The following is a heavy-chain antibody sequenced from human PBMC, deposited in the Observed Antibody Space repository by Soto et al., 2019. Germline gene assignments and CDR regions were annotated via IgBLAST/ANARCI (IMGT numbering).Heavy chain of an antibody. Sequence: ASVKVSCKASGYTFTSYGISWVRQAPGQGLEWMGWISAYNGNTNYAQKLQGRVTMTTDTSTSTAYMELRSLRSDDTAVYYCARGYCSGGSCYYNWFDPWSQGTLVTVSS. V-gene: IGHV1-18*01. CDR2: ISAYNGNT. D-gene: IGHD2-15*01. J-gene: IGHJ5*02. CDR3: ARGYCSGGSCYYNWFDP. CDR1: GYTFTSYG.